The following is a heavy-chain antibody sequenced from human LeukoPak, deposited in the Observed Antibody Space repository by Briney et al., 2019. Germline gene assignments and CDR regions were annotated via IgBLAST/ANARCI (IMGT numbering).Heavy chain of an antibody. D-gene: IGHD3-10*01. CDR2: ISSSSSYI. CDR1: GFTFSSYS. Sequence: GGALRLSCAASGFTFSSYSMNWVRQAPGKGLEWVSSISSSSSYIYYADSVKGRFTISRDNAKNSLYLQMNSLRAEDTAVYYCASPAYMVRGVIPTYWGQGTLVTVSS. V-gene: IGHV3-21*01. J-gene: IGHJ4*02. CDR3: ASPAYMVRGVIPTY.